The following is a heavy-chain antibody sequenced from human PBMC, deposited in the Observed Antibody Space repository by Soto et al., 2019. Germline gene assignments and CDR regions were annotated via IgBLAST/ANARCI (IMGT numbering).Heavy chain of an antibody. J-gene: IGHJ4*02. D-gene: IGHD2-21*01. V-gene: IGHV1-3*01. Sequence: QVQLVQSGAEVKEPGASVKVSCKASGYTFTSYAIHWVRQAPGQRLEWMGWINVGNGDTKYSQNFQGRVTITRDTSASTAYMELSSLRFEDTAVYYCARDICGTEAFRYYFDYWGQGTLFTVSS. CDR3: ARDICGTEAFRYYFDY. CDR1: GYTFTSYA. CDR2: INVGNGDT.